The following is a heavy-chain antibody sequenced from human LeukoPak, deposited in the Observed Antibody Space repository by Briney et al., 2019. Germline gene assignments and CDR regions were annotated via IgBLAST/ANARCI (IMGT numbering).Heavy chain of an antibody. J-gene: IGHJ6*03. V-gene: IGHV1-69*05. CDR1: GGTFSSYA. D-gene: IGHD3-3*01. CDR2: IIPIFGTA. Sequence: SVKVSCKASGGTFSSYAISWVRQAPGQGLEWMGGIIPIFGTANYAQKFQGRVTITTDESTSTAYMELSSLRSEDTAVYYCARSQVFGVVRNYYYYMDVWGKGTTVTVSS. CDR3: ARSQVFGVVRNYYYYMDV.